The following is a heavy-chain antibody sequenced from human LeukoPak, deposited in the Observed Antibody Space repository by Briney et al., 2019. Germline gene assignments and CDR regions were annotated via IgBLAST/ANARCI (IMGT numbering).Heavy chain of an antibody. V-gene: IGHV3-30*18. Sequence: GGSLRLSCAASGFTFSGDAMSWVRQAPGKGLEWVAAISFDGNNKYYTDSVKGRFTISRDNSKNTVFLQMNSLKPEDTAVYYCAKVHSYGWLHNFDYWGQGTLVTVSS. CDR3: AKVHSYGWLHNFDY. D-gene: IGHD5-24*01. CDR1: GFTFSGDA. J-gene: IGHJ4*02. CDR2: ISFDGNNK.